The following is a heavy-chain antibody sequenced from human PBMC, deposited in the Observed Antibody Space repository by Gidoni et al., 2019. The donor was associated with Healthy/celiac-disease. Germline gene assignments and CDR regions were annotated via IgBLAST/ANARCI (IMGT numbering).Heavy chain of an antibody. V-gene: IGHV3-30-3*01. CDR1: GFTFSSYA. J-gene: IGHJ3*02. Sequence: QVQLVESGGGVVQPGRSLRLSCAASGFTFSSYAMHWVRQAPGKGLEWVAVISYDGSNKYYADSVKGRFTISRDNSKNTLYLQMNSLRAEDTAVYYCARAQHDYGDYLNDAFDIWGQGTMVTVSS. CDR3: ARAQHDYGDYLNDAFDI. CDR2: ISYDGSNK. D-gene: IGHD4-17*01.